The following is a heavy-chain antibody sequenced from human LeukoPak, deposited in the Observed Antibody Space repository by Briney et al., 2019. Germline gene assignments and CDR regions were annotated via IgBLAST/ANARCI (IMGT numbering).Heavy chain of an antibody. CDR3: ARGNRGYSYGGPYDY. CDR1: GGSFSGYY. V-gene: IGHV4-34*01. CDR2: INHSGST. J-gene: IGHJ4*02. Sequence: PSETLSLTCAVYGGSFSGYYWSWIRQPPGKGLEWIGEINHSGSTNYNPSLKSRVTISVDTSKNQFSLKQSSVTAADTAVYYCARGNRGYSYGGPYDYWGQGTLVTVSS. D-gene: IGHD5-18*01.